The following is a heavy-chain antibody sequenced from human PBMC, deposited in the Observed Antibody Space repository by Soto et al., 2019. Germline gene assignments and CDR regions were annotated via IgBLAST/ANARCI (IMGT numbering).Heavy chain of an antibody. D-gene: IGHD3-10*01. CDR3: ARHSTMVRGPAGYYYYYYMDV. V-gene: IGHV4-39*01. J-gene: IGHJ6*03. CDR1: GGSIISSSYY. CDR2: IYYSGST. Sequence: SETLSLTCTVSGGSIISSSYYWGWIRQPPGKGLEWIGSIYYSGSTYYNPSLKSRVTISVDTSKNQFSLKLSSVTAADTAVYYCARHSTMVRGPAGYYYYYYMDVWGKGTTVSVSS.